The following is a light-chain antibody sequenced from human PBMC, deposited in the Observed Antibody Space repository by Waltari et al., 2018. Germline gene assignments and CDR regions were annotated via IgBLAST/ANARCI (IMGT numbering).Light chain of an antibody. J-gene: IGLJ3*02. V-gene: IGLV2-8*01. CDR1: SSDVGSFNY. CDR2: DVS. CDR3: TSYAGSNNFV. Sequence: QSALTQPPSASGSPGQSVTISCTGPSSDVGSFNYVSWYQQHPGKAPKLRIYDVSNRPSGVPDGFAGSKAGNTASLTVSGLQPEDEADYYCTSYAGSNNFVFGGGTKLTVL.